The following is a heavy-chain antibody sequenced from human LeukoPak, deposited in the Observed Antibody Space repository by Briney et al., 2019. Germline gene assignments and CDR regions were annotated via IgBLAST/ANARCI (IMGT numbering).Heavy chain of an antibody. Sequence: GAPLQISCKASGPLSISSWIGWARRLPGKGLEWLGVIYPSDSDTRYSPSLQGQVTISADKSITTAYLQWSSLKASDTAWYYCARYASYDFWIAHGAFDYWGQGALVTVSS. J-gene: IGHJ4*02. CDR3: ARYASYDFWIAHGAFDY. V-gene: IGHV5-51*01. CDR2: IYPSDSDT. D-gene: IGHD3-3*01. CDR1: GPLSISSW.